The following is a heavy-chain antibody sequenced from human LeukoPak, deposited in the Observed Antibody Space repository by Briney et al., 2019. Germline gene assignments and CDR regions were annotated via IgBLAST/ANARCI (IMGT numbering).Heavy chain of an antibody. CDR1: GFTFSSYS. V-gene: IGHV3-53*01. Sequence: GGSLRLSCAASGFTFSSYSMNWVRQAPGKGLEWVSVIYSGGSTYYADSVKGRFTISRDNSKNTLYLQMNSLRAEDTAVYYCARVRGVHGDYVFDYWGQGTLVTVSS. D-gene: IGHD4-17*01. CDR3: ARVRGVHGDYVFDY. CDR2: IYSGGST. J-gene: IGHJ4*02.